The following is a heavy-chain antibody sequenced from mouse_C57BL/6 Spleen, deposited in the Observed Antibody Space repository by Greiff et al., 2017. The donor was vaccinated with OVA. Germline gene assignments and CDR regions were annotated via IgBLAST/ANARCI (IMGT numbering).Heavy chain of an antibody. CDR1: GYSITSGYY. D-gene: IGHD1-1*01. V-gene: IGHV3-6*01. J-gene: IGHJ1*03. Sequence: VQLKQSGPGLVKPSQSLSLTCSVSGYSITSGYYWNWIRQFPGNKLEWMGYISYDGSNNYNPSLKNRISITRDTSKNQFFLKLNSVTTEDTATYYCAGLREFWYFDVWGTGTTVTVAS. CDR2: ISYDGSN. CDR3: AGLREFWYFDV.